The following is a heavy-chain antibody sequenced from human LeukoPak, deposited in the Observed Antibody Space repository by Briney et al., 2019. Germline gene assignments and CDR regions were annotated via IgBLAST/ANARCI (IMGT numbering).Heavy chain of an antibody. CDR2: IATDGGGT. CDR3: MTRDTSGY. J-gene: IGHJ4*02. Sequence: GGSLRLSCSGSGLTLSTYAMHWVRQAPGKGLEYVSAIATDGGGTYYADSVKGRFTISRDKSKNTLYLQMRSLRAEDTAVYYCMTRDTSGYWGQGTLVTVSS. D-gene: IGHD3-10*01. V-gene: IGHV3-64D*09. CDR1: GLTLSTYA.